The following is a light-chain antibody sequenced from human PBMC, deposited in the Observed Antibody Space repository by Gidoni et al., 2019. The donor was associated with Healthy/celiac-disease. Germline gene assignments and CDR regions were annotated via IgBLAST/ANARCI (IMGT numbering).Light chain of an antibody. CDR2: WAS. CDR1: QSVLYSSNNKNY. V-gene: IGKV4-1*01. J-gene: IGKJ2*01. Sequence: DIVMTPATPDSLAVSLGERATINCKSSQSVLYSSNNKNYLAWYQQKPGQPPKLLIYWASTRESGVPDRCRGSGSGTDFTLTISSLQAEDVAVYYCQQYYSTPYTFGQGTKLEIK. CDR3: QQYYSTPYT.